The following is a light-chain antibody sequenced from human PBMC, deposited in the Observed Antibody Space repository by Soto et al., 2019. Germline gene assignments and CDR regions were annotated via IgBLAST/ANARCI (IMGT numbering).Light chain of an antibody. CDR2: WAS. CDR1: QSVLYSTNNKNY. Sequence: DIVMTQSPDSLAVSLGERATINCKSSQSVLYSTNNKNYLAWYQQKPGQPPKLLIYWASTRESGVPDRFSGSGSGTDFTLTIRSLQTEDVAVYSFQQYYPTPPAFGQGTKVDI. V-gene: IGKV4-1*01. CDR3: QQYYPTPPA. J-gene: IGKJ1*01.